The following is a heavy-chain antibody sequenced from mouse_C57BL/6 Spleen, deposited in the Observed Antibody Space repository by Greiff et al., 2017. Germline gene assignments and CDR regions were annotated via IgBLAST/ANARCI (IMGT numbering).Heavy chain of an antibody. J-gene: IGHJ4*01. CDR3: ARMYNKGGYYARDY. CDR1: GYTFTSYW. CDR2: IDPSDSYT. V-gene: IGHV1-69*01. Sequence: VQLQQPGAELVMPGASVKLSCKASGYTFTSYWMHWVKQRPGQGLEWIGEIDPSDSYTNYNQKFKGKSTLTVDKSSSTAYMQLSSLTSEDSAVYYCARMYNKGGYYARDYWGQGTSVTVSS.